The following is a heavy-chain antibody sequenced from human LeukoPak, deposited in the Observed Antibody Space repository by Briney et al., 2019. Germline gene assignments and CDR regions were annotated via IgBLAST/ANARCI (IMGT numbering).Heavy chain of an antibody. CDR1: GFTFSSYG. D-gene: IGHD3-3*01. CDR2: IRYDGSNK. CDR3: AKAGYDFWSGYYRYYYYYMDV. Sequence: PGGSLRLSCAASGFTFSSYGMHWVRQAPGKGLEWGAFIRYDGSNKYYADSVKGRFTISRDNSKNTLYLQMNSLRAEDTAVYYCAKAGYDFWSGYYRYYYYYMDVWGKGTTVTVSS. V-gene: IGHV3-30*02. J-gene: IGHJ6*03.